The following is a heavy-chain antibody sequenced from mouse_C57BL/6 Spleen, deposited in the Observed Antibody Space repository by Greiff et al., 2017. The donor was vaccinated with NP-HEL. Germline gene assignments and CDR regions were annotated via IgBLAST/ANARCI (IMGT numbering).Heavy chain of an antibody. CDR3: ARLGPWFAY. CDR1: GYAFSSSW. J-gene: IGHJ3*01. D-gene: IGHD4-1*01. Sequence: QVQLKQSGPELVKPGASVKISCKASGYAFSSSWMNWVKQRPGKGLEWIGRIYPGDGDTNYNEKFKGKATLTADKSSSTAYMQLSSLTSEDSAVYFCARLGPWFAYWGQGTLVTVSA. V-gene: IGHV1-82*01. CDR2: IYPGDGDT.